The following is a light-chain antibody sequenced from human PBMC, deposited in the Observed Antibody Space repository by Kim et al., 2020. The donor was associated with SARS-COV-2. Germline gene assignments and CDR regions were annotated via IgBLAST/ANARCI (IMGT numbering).Light chain of an antibody. CDR2: GAS. V-gene: IGKV3-15*01. J-gene: IGKJ2*01. CDR3: QQYNNWPPNT. Sequence: GSPGERATLSCRASQSVSSNVAWYQQKPGQAPRLLIYGASTRATGIPARFSGSGSGTEFTLTISSLQSEDFAVYYCQQYNNWPPNTFGQGTKLEI. CDR1: QSVSSN.